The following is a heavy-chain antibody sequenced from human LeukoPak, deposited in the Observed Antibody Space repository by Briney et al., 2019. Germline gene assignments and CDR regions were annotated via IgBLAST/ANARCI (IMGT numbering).Heavy chain of an antibody. CDR2: IHYTGGT. J-gene: IGHJ4*02. CDR1: GESISGYY. V-gene: IGHV4-34*01. Sequence: SETLSLTCAVYGESISGYYWSWIRQPPGKGLEWVGEIHYTGGTSYNPSLKSRATISIDTSKNQLSLKLSSVTAADTAVYYCARGNILSGYCFDFWGQGALVTVSS. D-gene: IGHD3-9*01. CDR3: ARGNILSGYCFDF.